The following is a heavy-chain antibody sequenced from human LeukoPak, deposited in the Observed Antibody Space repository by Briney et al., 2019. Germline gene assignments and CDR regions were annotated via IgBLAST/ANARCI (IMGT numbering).Heavy chain of an antibody. V-gene: IGHV3-48*03. J-gene: IGHJ4*02. CDR1: GFTFSSYE. D-gene: IGHD3-16*02. Sequence: GGSLRLSCAASGFTFSSYEMNWVRQAPGKGLEWVSYISSSGSTIYYADSVKGRFTISRDNAKNSLYLQMNSLRAEDTAVYYCARVNYVWGSYRSYYFDYWGQETLVTVSS. CDR2: ISSSGSTI. CDR3: ARVNYVWGSYRSYYFDY.